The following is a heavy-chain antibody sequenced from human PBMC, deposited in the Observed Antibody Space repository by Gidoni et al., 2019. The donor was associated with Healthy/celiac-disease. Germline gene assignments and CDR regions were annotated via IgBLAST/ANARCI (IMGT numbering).Heavy chain of an antibody. J-gene: IGHJ6*03. CDR1: GGSFSVFY. CDR3: ARGGASITMFRGGGYMDV. V-gene: IGHV4-34*01. Sequence: QVQLQQWRAGRLNRSETLALTCAVYGGSFSVFYWSWIRQPPGKRLEWIWEINHSGSTNYNPSRKSRVTISVDRAKNQFSLKLSSVTAADTAVYYCARGGASITMFRGGGYMDVWGKGTTVTVSS. D-gene: IGHD3-10*02. CDR2: INHSGST.